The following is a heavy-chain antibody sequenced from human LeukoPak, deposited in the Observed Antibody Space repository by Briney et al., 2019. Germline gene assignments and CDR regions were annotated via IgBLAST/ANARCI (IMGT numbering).Heavy chain of an antibody. CDR2: IDPSDSYT. V-gene: IGHV5-10-1*01. D-gene: IGHD2-21*01. J-gene: IGHJ4*02. Sequence: GESLRISCKASGYNFTDYWISWVRQMPGKGLEWMGRIDPSDSYTNYSPSFQGHVTISADKPITTAYLQWRSLKASDTAIYYCARYSVGPPVDFWGRGTLVTVSS. CDR3: ARYSVGPPVDF. CDR1: GYNFTDYW.